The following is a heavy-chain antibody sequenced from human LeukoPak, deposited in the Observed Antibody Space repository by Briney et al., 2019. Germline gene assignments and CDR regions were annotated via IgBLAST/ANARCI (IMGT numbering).Heavy chain of an antibody. J-gene: IGHJ4*02. CDR2: INNDGSDT. CDR1: GFTFNTYW. CDR3: ARSSYPYYFDY. V-gene: IGHV3-74*01. Sequence: GGSLRLSCAASGFTFNTYWMHWVRQAPGKGLVWVSRINNDGSDTIYADSVKSRFTISRDNAKDTLYLQMISLRVEDTAVYYCARSSYPYYFDYWGQGTLVTVSS.